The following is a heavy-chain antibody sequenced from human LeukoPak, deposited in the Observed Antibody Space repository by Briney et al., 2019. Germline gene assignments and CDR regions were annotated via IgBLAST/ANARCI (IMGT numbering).Heavy chain of an antibody. CDR1: GGSISSYY. J-gene: IGHJ5*02. Sequence: SETLSLTCTVSGGSISSYYWSWIRQPAGKGLEWIGRIYTSGSTNYNPSLKSRVTISADTSKNQFSLKLNSVTATDTAVYYCAKEVARRTGGFDPWGQGTLVTVSS. CDR2: IYTSGST. D-gene: IGHD3/OR15-3a*01. V-gene: IGHV4-4*07. CDR3: AKEVARRTGGFDP.